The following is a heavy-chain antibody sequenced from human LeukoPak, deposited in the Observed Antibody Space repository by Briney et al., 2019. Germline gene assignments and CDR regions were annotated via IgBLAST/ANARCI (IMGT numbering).Heavy chain of an antibody. Sequence: GGSLRLSCAASGFTFSSYWMHWVRQAPGKGLVWVSYVHPDGSNTNYADSVKGRFTISRDNAKNTLYLQMNSLRAEDTAVYYCANGASTTVTTRFEIDAFDIWGQGTMVTVSS. CDR1: GFTFSSYW. CDR3: ANGASTTVTTRFEIDAFDI. D-gene: IGHD4-11*01. V-gene: IGHV3-74*01. J-gene: IGHJ3*02. CDR2: VHPDGSNT.